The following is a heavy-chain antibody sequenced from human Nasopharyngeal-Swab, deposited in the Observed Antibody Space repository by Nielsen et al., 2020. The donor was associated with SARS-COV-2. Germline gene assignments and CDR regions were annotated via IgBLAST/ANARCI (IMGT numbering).Heavy chain of an antibody. CDR1: GGSISSYY. CDR2: IYYSGST. J-gene: IGHJ4*02. Sequence: SETLSLTCTVSGGSISSYYWSWTRQPPGKGLEWIGYIYYSGSTNYNPSLKSRVTISVDTSKNQFSLKLSSVTAADTAVYYCAGGSGYYDSSGYSDYWGQGTLVTVSS. CDR3: AGGSGYYDSSGYSDY. D-gene: IGHD3-22*01. V-gene: IGHV4-59*13.